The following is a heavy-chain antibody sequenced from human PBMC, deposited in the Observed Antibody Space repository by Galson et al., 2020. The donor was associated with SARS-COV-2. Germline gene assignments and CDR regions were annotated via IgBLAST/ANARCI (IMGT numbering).Heavy chain of an antibody. J-gene: IGHJ5*02. D-gene: IGHD3-10*01. CDR3: AVSLWFGELLWDWFDP. CDR1: GYTFTGYY. Sequence: ASVKVSCKASGYTFTGYYMHWVRQAPGQGLEWMGWINPNSGGTNYAQKFQGRVTMTRDTSISTAYMELSRLRSDDTAVYYCAVSLWFGELLWDWFDPWGQGTLVTVSS. CDR2: INPNSGGT. V-gene: IGHV1-2*02.